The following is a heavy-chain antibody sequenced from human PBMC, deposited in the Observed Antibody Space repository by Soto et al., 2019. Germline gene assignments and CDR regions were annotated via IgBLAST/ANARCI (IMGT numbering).Heavy chain of an antibody. Sequence: GGSLRLSCAASGFTFSSYAMSWVRQAPGKGLEWVSAISGSGGSTYYADSVKGRFTISRDNSKNTLYLQMNSLRAEDTAVYYCAKTPIPERITIFGVVDYWGQGTLVTVSS. J-gene: IGHJ4*02. CDR2: ISGSGGST. D-gene: IGHD3-3*01. CDR1: GFTFSSYA. CDR3: AKTPIPERITIFGVVDY. V-gene: IGHV3-23*01.